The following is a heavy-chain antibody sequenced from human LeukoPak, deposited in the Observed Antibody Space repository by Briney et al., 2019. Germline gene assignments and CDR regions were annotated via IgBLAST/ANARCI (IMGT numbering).Heavy chain of an antibody. V-gene: IGHV4-34*01. Sequence: PSETLSLTCAVYGGSFSGYYWSRIRQPPGKGLEWIGEINHSGSTNYNPSLTSRVTISVDTSKNQFSLKLSSVTAADTAVYYCARGAPRRRFYDSSGSRPYYYYMDVWGKGTTVTVSS. CDR2: INHSGST. CDR1: GGSFSGYY. J-gene: IGHJ6*03. D-gene: IGHD3-22*01. CDR3: ARGAPRRRFYDSSGSRPYYYYMDV.